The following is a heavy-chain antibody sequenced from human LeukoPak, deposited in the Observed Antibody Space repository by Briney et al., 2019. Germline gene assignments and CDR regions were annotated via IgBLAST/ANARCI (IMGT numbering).Heavy chain of an antibody. CDR1: GGSISSYY. Sequence: ASETLSLTCTVSGGSISSYYWTWIRQPAGKGLEWIGRIYPSGSTNYNPSLKSRVTMSVDTSKNQFSLKLSSATAADTAVYYCARENSGSYREFDYWGQGTLVTVSS. CDR3: ARENSGSYREFDY. J-gene: IGHJ4*02. V-gene: IGHV4-4*07. D-gene: IGHD1-26*01. CDR2: IYPSGST.